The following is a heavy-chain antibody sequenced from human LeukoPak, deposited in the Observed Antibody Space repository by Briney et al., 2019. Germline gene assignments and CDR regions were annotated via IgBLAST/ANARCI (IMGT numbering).Heavy chain of an antibody. CDR1: GFNVSTSY. CDR3: ARGSNYMDV. V-gene: IGHV3-53*01. D-gene: IGHD4-11*01. J-gene: IGHJ6*03. CDR2: IYSGGNT. Sequence: PGGSLRLSCAASGFNVSTSYMSWVRQFPGKGLEWVSVIYSGGNTYHIDSVKGRFTISRDNSKNTLFLQVNSLRAEDTAIYYCARGSNYMDVWGKGTTVTVSS.